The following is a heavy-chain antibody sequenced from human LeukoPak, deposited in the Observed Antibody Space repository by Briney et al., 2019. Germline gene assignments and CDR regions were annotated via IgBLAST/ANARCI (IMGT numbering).Heavy chain of an antibody. J-gene: IGHJ4*02. CDR3: ARAPGMATTGNFDY. D-gene: IGHD5-24*01. Sequence: GGSLRLSCAASGFTFSSYSMDWVRQAPGKGLEWVSSISSSSSYIYYADSVKGRFTISRDNAKNSLYLQMNSLRAEDTAVYYCARAPGMATTGNFDYWGQGTLVTVSS. CDR1: GFTFSSYS. V-gene: IGHV3-21*01. CDR2: ISSSSSYI.